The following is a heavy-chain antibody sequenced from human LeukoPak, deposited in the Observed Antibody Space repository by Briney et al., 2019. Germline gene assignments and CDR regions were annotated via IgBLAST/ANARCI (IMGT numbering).Heavy chain of an antibody. V-gene: IGHV4-34*01. CDR1: GGSFSGYY. J-gene: IGHJ4*02. D-gene: IGHD6-13*01. Sequence: SETLSLTCAVYGGSFSGYYWSWXRQPPGKGLEWIGEITPSGSTNYNPSLKSRVTISVDTSKNQFSLKLSSVTAADTAVYYCARGAAGYSSSWYVYWGQGTLVTVSS. CDR3: ARGAAGYSSSWYVY. CDR2: ITPSGST.